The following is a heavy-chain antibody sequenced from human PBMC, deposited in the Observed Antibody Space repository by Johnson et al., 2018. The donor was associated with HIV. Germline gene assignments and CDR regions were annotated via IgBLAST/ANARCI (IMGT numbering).Heavy chain of an antibody. CDR3: AREGPWAYYDSSCDAFDI. J-gene: IGHJ3*02. Sequence: QVQLVESGGALIQPGGSLRLSCAASGFTVSSNYMSWVRQAPGKGLEWVAVIWYDGSNKYYADSVKGRFTISRDNSNNTLYLQMNGLRAEDTAVDYCAREGPWAYYDSSCDAFDIWGQGTMVTVSS. CDR2: IWYDGSNK. CDR1: GFTVSSNY. D-gene: IGHD3-22*01. V-gene: IGHV3-33*08.